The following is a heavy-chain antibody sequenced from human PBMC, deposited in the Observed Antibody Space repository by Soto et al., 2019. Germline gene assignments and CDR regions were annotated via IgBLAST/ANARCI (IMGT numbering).Heavy chain of an antibody. J-gene: IGHJ4*02. Sequence: EVQLVESGGGLVKPGGSLRLSCAASGFNFSDAWRNWVRQAPGWGLEWVGHGKTKADGGTIEYAASVKDRFIVSRDDSRNTLYLQMNSLKSDDTAMYYCTTLGPSWGQGTLVVVSS. CDR1: GFNFSDAW. V-gene: IGHV3-15*07. CDR2: GKTKADGGTI. CDR3: TTLGPS.